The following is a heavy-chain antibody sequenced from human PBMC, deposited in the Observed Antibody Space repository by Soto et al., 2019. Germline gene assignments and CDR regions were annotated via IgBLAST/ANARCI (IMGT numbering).Heavy chain of an antibody. D-gene: IGHD2-21*02. V-gene: IGHV4-31*03. Sequence: SETLSLTCTVSGDSIGGVGYWSWIRQFPGRGLEWIGCISSSGSTYYNPALNNRISLSLDTSQNQFSLKLLSVTAVDTAIYYCARSGVTGIVIPSHWFDPWGQGTLVTVSS. CDR1: GDSIGGVGY. J-gene: IGHJ5*02. CDR2: ISSSGST. CDR3: ARSGVTGIVIPSHWFDP.